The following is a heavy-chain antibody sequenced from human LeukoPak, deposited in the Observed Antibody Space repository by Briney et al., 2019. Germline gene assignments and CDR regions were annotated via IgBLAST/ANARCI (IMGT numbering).Heavy chain of an antibody. V-gene: IGHV1-18*01. CDR1: GYTFTSYG. Sequence: ASVKVSCKASGYTFTSYGISWVRQAPGQGLEWMGWISAYNGNTNYAQKLQGRVTMTTDTSTSTAYMELRSLRSDDTAVYYCARAGYCSSTSCYLRHWNPFPFDYWGQGTLVTVSS. J-gene: IGHJ4*02. CDR2: ISAYNGNT. D-gene: IGHD2-2*01. CDR3: ARAGYCSSTSCYLRHWNPFPFDY.